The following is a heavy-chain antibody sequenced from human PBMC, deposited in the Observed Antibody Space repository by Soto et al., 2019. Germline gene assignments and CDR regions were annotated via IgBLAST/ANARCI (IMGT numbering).Heavy chain of an antibody. J-gene: IGHJ4*02. CDR3: AHGGSAPCCYYFDY. V-gene: IGHV2-5*01. CDR1: GFSLSTPGVA. CDR2: IYWNDDK. Sequence: QITLKESGPTLVKPTQTLTLTCTFSGFSLSTPGVAVGWIRQPPGKALEWLALIYWNDDKRYRPSLKNRLTITTDTSKNQVVLTLINMDPVDTATYYCAHGGSAPCCYYFDYWGQGALVTVSS. D-gene: IGHD2-15*01.